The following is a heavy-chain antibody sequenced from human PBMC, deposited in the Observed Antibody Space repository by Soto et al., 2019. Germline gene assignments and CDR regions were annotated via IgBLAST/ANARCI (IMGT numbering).Heavy chain of an antibody. D-gene: IGHD6-13*01. J-gene: IGHJ4*02. Sequence: QVQLVEAGGGVVQPGRSLRLSYAASGFTFSSYAMHWVRQAPGKGLEWVAVISYDGSNKYYADSVKGRFTISRDNSKNTLYLQMNSLTAEDTAVYYCARDSSSDNYFDYWGQGTLVTVSS. CDR2: ISYDGSNK. CDR3: ARDSSSDNYFDY. CDR1: GFTFSSYA. V-gene: IGHV3-30-3*01.